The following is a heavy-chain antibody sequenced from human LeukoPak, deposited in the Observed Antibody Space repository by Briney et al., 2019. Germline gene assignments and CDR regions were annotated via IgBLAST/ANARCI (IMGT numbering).Heavy chain of an antibody. Sequence: MASETLSLTCTVSGGSINSSSYYWGWIRQPPGKGLEWTGTIYHSGNTYYNPSLASRVIILVDTSKNEFSLKLTSVTAADTAVYYCARVRAALADYSYYYYYYMDVWGKGTTVTVSS. CDR2: IYHSGNT. CDR1: GGSINSSSYY. J-gene: IGHJ6*03. D-gene: IGHD4/OR15-4a*01. V-gene: IGHV4-39*07. CDR3: ARVRAALADYSYYYYYYMDV.